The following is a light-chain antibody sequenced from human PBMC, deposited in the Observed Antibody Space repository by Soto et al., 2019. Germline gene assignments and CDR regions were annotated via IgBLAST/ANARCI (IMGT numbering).Light chain of an antibody. Sequence: VLTQSQVTLPVTLGQPASSSCMSSQSLVYSDGNTYLNEFQQRPDQSPRPLIYKFSNRDSGVPDRFSGSGSGTDFTLKSSMVDAEDVVVYCWAQSIHLPWTFGQGTNLEIK. CDR2: KFS. CDR3: AQSIHLPWT. V-gene: IGKV2-30*01. J-gene: IGKJ1*01. CDR1: QSLVYSDGNTY.